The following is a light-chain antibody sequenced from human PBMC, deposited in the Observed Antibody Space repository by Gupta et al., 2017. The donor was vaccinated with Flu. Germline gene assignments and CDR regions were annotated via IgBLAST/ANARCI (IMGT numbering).Light chain of an antibody. CDR1: QSVSNNY. CDR2: GAS. J-gene: IGKJ1*01. CDR3: QQYCNSPQT. V-gene: IGKV3-20*01. Sequence: DIVLTQSPGTLSLSPGERVTLSCRASQSVSNNYLAWYQQKPGQAPRLLIAGASNRATAIPDRFSGSGSGTEFTLTISGLQPEDSAVYYCQQYCNSPQTFGQGTXVEIK.